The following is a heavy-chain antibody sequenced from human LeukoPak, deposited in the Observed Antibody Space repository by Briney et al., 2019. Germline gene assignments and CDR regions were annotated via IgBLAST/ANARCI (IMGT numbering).Heavy chain of an antibody. J-gene: IGHJ5*02. D-gene: IGHD1-14*01. CDR1: GGSISSYY. CDR3: ARLPGIYTPLDP. V-gene: IGHV4-59*01. CDR2: IYYSGST. Sequence: ASETLSLTCTVSGGSISSYYWSWIRQPPGKGLEWIGYIYYSGSTNYNPFLKSRVSMSLDTSKNQFSLKLSSVTGADTAVYFCARLPGIYTPLDPWGQGTLVTVSS.